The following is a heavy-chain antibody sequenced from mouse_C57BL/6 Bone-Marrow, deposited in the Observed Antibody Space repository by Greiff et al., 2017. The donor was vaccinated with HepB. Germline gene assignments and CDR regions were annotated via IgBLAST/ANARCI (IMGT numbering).Heavy chain of an antibody. CDR3: ARLEYDYVDWFAY. Sequence: QVQLQQPGAELVKPGASVKLSCKASGYTFTSYWMQWVKQRPGQGLEWIGEIDPSDSYTNYNQKFKGKATFTVDTSSSTAYMQLSSLTSEDSAVYYCARLEYDYVDWFAYWGQGTLVTVSA. CDR1: GYTFTSYW. D-gene: IGHD2-4*01. V-gene: IGHV1-50*01. J-gene: IGHJ3*01. CDR2: IDPSDSYT.